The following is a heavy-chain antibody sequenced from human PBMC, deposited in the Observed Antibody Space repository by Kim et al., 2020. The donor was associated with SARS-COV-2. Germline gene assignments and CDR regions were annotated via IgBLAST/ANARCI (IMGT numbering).Heavy chain of an antibody. J-gene: IGHJ6*03. CDR3: ASDEYCSGGSCSPPRYYYMDV. CDR2: IWCDGSNK. Sequence: GGSLRLSCAASGITFSAYGMHWVRQAPGKGLEWVAVIWCDGSNKYYADSVKGRFTISRDNSKNTLYLQMNSLRAEDTAVYYCASDEYCSGGSCSPPRYYYMDVWGKGTTVTVSS. D-gene: IGHD2-15*01. V-gene: IGHV3-33*01. CDR1: GITFSAYG.